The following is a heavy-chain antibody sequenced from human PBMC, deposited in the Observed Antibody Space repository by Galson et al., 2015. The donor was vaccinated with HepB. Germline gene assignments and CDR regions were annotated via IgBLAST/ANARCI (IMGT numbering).Heavy chain of an antibody. CDR1: GYTFTING. V-gene: IGHV1-18*04. CDR2: ISAYGGNT. D-gene: IGHD3-3*01. CDR3: ARPIYCSVTTCSGPLHV. Sequence: SVKVSCKASGYTFTINGISWVRQTPRQGLEWLGWISAYGGNTKYAQKYQGRITLTRDTSTSTAYMELRSLRSDDTAVYFCARPIYCSVTTCSGPLHVWGTGTTVTVST. J-gene: IGHJ6*04.